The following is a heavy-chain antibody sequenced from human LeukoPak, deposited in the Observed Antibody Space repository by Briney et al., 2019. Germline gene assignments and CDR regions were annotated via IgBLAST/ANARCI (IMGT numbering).Heavy chain of an antibody. D-gene: IGHD2-2*01. Sequence: GGSLRLSCAASGFTFSSYGMHWVRQAPGKGLEWVAVISYDGSSKYYADSVKGRFTISRDNSKNTLYLQMNSLRAEDTAVYYCAKTALVPAATYYYYGMDVWGQGTTVTVSS. J-gene: IGHJ6*02. CDR2: ISYDGSSK. CDR1: GFTFSSYG. V-gene: IGHV3-30*18. CDR3: AKTALVPAATYYYYGMDV.